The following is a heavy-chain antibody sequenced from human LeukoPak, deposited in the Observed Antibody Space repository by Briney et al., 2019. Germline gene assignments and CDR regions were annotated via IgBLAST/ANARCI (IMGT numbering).Heavy chain of an antibody. D-gene: IGHD3-22*01. CDR1: GFTFSTYA. Sequence: GGSLRLSCAASGFTFSTYAMDWVRQAPGKGLEWVAVISYDGSNRYYADSVKGRFTISRDSSKNTLYLQMNSLRAEDTAVYYCARATYYDDSSGYYRGDYFDYWGQGTLVTVSS. J-gene: IGHJ4*02. CDR2: ISYDGSNR. V-gene: IGHV3-30*01. CDR3: ARATYYDDSSGYYRGDYFDY.